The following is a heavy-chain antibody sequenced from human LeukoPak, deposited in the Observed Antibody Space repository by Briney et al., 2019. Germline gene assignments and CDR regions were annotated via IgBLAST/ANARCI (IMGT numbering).Heavy chain of an antibody. CDR3: ARVGVAARFSVVDY. J-gene: IGHJ4*02. V-gene: IGHV3-11*04. CDR2: ISSSGSTI. CDR1: GGSISSTSLY. D-gene: IGHD6-6*01. Sequence: LSLTCTVSGGSISSTSLYWGWIRRAPGKGLEWVSYISSSGSTIYYADSVKGRFTISRDNAKNSLYLQMNSLRAEDTAVYYCARVGVAARFSVVDYWGQGTLVTVSS.